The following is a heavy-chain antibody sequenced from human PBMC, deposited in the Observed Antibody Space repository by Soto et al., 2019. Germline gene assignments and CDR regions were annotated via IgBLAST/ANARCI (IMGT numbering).Heavy chain of an antibody. Sequence: GGSLRLSCAASGFTFSSHAMSWVRQAPGKGMEWVASISGSGYYTYYADSVQGRFTISRDNSKDTLYLQMNSLRAEDTAVYYCARDPLWGTAMVLWYFDLWGRGTLVTVSS. D-gene: IGHD5-18*01. CDR1: GFTFSSHA. V-gene: IGHV3-23*01. CDR3: ARDPLWGTAMVLWYFDL. CDR2: ISGSGYYT. J-gene: IGHJ2*01.